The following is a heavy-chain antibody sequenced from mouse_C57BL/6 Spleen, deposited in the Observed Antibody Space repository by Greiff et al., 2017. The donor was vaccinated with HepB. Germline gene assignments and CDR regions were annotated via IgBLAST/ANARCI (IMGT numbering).Heavy chain of an antibody. CDR2: ISDGGSYT. J-gene: IGHJ3*01. V-gene: IGHV5-4*01. Sequence: EVKLVEFGGGLVKPGGSLKLSCAASGFTFSSYAMSWVRQTPEKRLEWVATISDGGSYTYYPDNVKGRFTISRDNAKNNLYLQMSHLKSEDTAMYYCARDPHYDYDGGSWFAYWGQGTLVTVSA. CDR3: ARDPHYDYDGGSWFAY. D-gene: IGHD2-4*01. CDR1: GFTFSSYA.